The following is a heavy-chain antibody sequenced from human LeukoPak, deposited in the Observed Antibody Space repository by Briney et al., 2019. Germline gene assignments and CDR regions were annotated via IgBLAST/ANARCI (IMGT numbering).Heavy chain of an antibody. CDR3: AKVASGSYYNWPFDY. J-gene: IGHJ4*02. D-gene: IGHD1-26*01. CDR1: GFTFSSYA. V-gene: IGHV3-23*01. Sequence: PGGSLRLSCAASGFTFSSYAMSWVRQAPGKGLEWVSAISGSGGSTYYADSVKGRFTVSRDNSKNTLYLQMNSLRAEDTAVYYCAKVASGSYYNWPFDYWGQGTLVTVSS. CDR2: ISGSGGST.